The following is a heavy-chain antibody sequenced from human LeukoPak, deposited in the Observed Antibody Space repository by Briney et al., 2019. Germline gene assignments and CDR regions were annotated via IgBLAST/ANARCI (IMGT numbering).Heavy chain of an antibody. CDR1: GGSFSGYY. D-gene: IGHD6-19*01. CDR2: INHSGST. Sequence: SETLSLTCAVYGGSFSGYYWSWIRQPPGKGLEWIGEINHSGSTNYNPSLKNRVTISVDTSKNQFSLKLSSVTAADTAVYYCASDSSGRPFDYWGQGTLVTVSS. V-gene: IGHV4-34*01. CDR3: ASDSSGRPFDY. J-gene: IGHJ4*02.